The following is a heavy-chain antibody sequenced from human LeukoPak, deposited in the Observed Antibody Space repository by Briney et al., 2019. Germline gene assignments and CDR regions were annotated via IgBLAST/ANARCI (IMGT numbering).Heavy chain of an antibody. J-gene: IGHJ4*02. Sequence: GGSLRLSCSASGFTFSSYWMAWVRQAPGKGLEWVAVISYDGTYKYYADSVKGRFTISRDNPKNTLFLQMNSLKAEDTAIYYCARDTDDYDRRPLGYCSTITCQPFDYWGQGTLVTVSS. D-gene: IGHD2-2*01. V-gene: IGHV3-30*03. CDR1: GFTFSSYW. CDR3: ARDTDDYDRRPLGYCSTITCQPFDY. CDR2: ISYDGTYK.